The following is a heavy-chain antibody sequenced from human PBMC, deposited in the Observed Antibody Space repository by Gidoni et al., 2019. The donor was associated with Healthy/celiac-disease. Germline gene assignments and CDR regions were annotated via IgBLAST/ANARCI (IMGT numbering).Heavy chain of an antibody. V-gene: IGHV3-23*01. Sequence: EVQLLESGGGLVQPGGSLRLSCAASGFTFSSYAMSWVRKAPGKGLEWVSASIGSGGRTYYADSVKGRFNISRDNSKKTLYLQMNSLRAEDTAVYYCAKGEVGGYDSLDYWGQGTLVTVSS. J-gene: IGHJ4*02. D-gene: IGHD5-12*01. CDR1: GFTFSSYA. CDR3: AKGEVGGYDSLDY. CDR2: SIGSGGRT.